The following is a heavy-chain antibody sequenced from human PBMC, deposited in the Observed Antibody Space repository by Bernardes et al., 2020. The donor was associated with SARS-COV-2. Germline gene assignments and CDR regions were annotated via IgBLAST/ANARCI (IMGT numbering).Heavy chain of an antibody. J-gene: IGHJ4*02. V-gene: IGHV3-23*01. D-gene: IGHD3-3*02. CDR3: AKEIRPNDY. Sequence: GGSLRLPCAASGFSLSHSSISWVPPAPGKGVEWVSSISIAGTPYFADSVRGRFTISRDNSKNTLYLQMHSLRVEDTALYFCAKEIRPNDYWGQGTQVTVS. CDR2: ISIAGTP. CDR1: GFSLSHSS.